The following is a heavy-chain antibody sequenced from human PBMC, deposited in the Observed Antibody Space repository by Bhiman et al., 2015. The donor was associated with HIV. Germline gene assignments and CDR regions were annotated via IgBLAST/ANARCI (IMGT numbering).Heavy chain of an antibody. CDR2: IKQDGSEK. Sequence: EVQLVESGGGLVQPGGSLRLSCAASGSTFTTYWMSWVRQAPGKGLEWVATIKQDGSEKYYADSVKGRFTISRDNSKNTLFLQMNSLRAEDTAVYYCARSGLFVLVVYAPDVFDIWGQGTMVTVSS. D-gene: IGHD2-8*02. J-gene: IGHJ3*02. V-gene: IGHV3-7*02. CDR3: ARSGLFVLVVYAPDVFDI. CDR1: GSTFTTYW.